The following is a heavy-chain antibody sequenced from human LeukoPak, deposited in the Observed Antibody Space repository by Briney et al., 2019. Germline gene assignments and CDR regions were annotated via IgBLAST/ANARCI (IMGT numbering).Heavy chain of an antibody. CDR2: INPSGGST. V-gene: IGHV1-46*01. Sequence: WMGIINPSGGSTSYAQKFQGRVTMTRDTSTSTVYMELSSLRSEDTAVYYCARSLRMDNWFDPWGQGTLVTVSS. CDR3: ARSLRMDNWFDP. J-gene: IGHJ5*02. D-gene: IGHD2-2*03.